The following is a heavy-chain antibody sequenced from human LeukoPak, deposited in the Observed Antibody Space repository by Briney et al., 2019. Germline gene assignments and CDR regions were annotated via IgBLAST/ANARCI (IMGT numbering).Heavy chain of an antibody. CDR1: GFTFSSYA. CDR2: ISGSGGST. J-gene: IGHJ2*01. V-gene: IGHV3-23*01. CDR3: AKDSSPYYYDSSGYYPYWYFDL. D-gene: IGHD3-22*01. Sequence: GGSLRLSCAASGFTFSSYAMSWVRQAPGKGLEWVPAISGSGGSTYYADSVKGRFTISRDNSKNTLYLQMNSLRAEDTAVYYCAKDSSPYYYDSSGYYPYWYFDLWGRGTLVTVSS.